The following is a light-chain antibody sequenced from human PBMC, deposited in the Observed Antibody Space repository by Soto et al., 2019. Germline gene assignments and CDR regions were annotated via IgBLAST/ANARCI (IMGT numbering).Light chain of an antibody. CDR2: EVS. J-gene: IGLJ2*01. CDR1: SSDVGAYDY. Sequence: QSALTQPPSASGSPGQSVTISCTGTSSDVGAYDYVSWFQQHPGRAPKLMIYEVSKRPSGVPDRFSGSKSGNTASLTVSGLQTEDEADEYCSSYTGNGISTVVVGGGTKLTVL. V-gene: IGLV2-8*01. CDR3: SSYTGNGISTVV.